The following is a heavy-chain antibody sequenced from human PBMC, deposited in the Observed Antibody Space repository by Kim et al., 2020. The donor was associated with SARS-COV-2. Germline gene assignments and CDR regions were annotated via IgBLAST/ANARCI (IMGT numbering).Heavy chain of an antibody. J-gene: IGHJ4*02. CDR3: ARELSGADDY. CDR2: INEDGSTT. Sequence: GGSLRLSCAASGFGFSRYWMHWVRQAPGKGLVWVSRINEDGSTTNYADSVKGRFTISRDNAENTLYLQMNSLTAEETAIYYCARELSGADDYWGQGTLVTVSS. D-gene: IGHD3-10*01. V-gene: IGHV3-74*01. CDR1: GFGFSRYW.